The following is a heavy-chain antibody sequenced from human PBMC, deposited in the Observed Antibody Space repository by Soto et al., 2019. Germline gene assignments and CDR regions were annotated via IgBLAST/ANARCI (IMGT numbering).Heavy chain of an antibody. V-gene: IGHV4-59*06. Sequence: SETLSLTCTVSGGSISSYYWSWIRQPPGKGLEWIGYIYYSGSTYYNPSLRSRVTISVDTSKNQFSLKLSSVTAADTAVYYCAAVVVVAATSSIDYWGQGTLVTVSS. CDR3: AAVVVVAATSSIDY. CDR1: GGSISSYY. J-gene: IGHJ4*02. D-gene: IGHD2-15*01. CDR2: IYYSGST.